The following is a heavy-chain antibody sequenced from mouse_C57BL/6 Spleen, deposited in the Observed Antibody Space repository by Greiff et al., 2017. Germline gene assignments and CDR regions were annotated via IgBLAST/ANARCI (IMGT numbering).Heavy chain of an antibody. D-gene: IGHD1-1*01. Sequence: EVQLQQSGPELVKPGASVTIPCKASGYTFTDYNMDWVKQSHGKSLEWIGDINPNNGGTIYNQKFKGKATLTVDKSSSTAYMELRSLTSEDTAVYYCARTTVVAYYAMDYWGQGTSVTVSS. CDR3: ARTTVVAYYAMDY. V-gene: IGHV1-18*01. CDR2: INPNNGGT. J-gene: IGHJ4*01. CDR1: GYTFTDYN.